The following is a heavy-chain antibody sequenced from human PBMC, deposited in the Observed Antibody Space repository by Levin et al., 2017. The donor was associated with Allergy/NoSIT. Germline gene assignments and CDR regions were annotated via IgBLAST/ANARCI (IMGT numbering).Heavy chain of an antibody. Sequence: GGSLRLSCATSGFTFSSFGMHWVRQAPGKGLEWVAVISYDGTNKYYADSVKGRFTVSRDNSNTTLFLPMSSLTTEDAAVYYCAKDARIAAPGRYYADSWGQGTLVTVST. CDR2: ISYDGTNK. CDR3: AKDARIAAPGRYYADS. CDR1: GFTFSSFG. J-gene: IGHJ4*02. D-gene: IGHD6-25*01. V-gene: IGHV3-30*18.